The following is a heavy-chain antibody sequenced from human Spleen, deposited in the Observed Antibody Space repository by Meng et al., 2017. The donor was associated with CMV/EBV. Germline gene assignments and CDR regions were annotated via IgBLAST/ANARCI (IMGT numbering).Heavy chain of an antibody. V-gene: IGHV3-30*02. J-gene: IGHJ6*02. Sequence: GGSLRLSCTVSGGSIRSSGYYWGWIRQPPGKGLEWVAYDGSHKYYADSVKGRFSICRDNSKNTLCLQLNSLRAEDTAVYYCAKDRYSRGWHENPYYKYGMDVWGQGTTVTVSS. D-gene: IGHD6-19*01. CDR3: AKDRYSRGWHENPYYKYGMDV. CDR2: YDGSHK. CDR1: GGSIRSSG.